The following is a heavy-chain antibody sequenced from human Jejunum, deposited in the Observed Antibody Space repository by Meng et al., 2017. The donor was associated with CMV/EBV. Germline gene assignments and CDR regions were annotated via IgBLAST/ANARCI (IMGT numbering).Heavy chain of an antibody. CDR1: GDSINNHF. J-gene: IGHJ4*02. CDR3: ARGESRGYYYFDY. CDR2: ISSSGNT. Sequence: QVHLQESGPGLVRPSETLSLTCIVSGDSINNHFWSWLRQPAGKKLEWIGRISSSGNTNYTPSFKSRVIMSLDTSNNQFFLKLTSVTAADTALYYCARGESRGYYYFDYWGQGILVIVSS. D-gene: IGHD3-22*01. V-gene: IGHV4-4*07.